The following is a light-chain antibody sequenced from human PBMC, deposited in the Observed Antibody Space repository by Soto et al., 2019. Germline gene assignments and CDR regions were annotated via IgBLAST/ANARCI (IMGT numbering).Light chain of an antibody. V-gene: IGLV2-14*01. J-gene: IGLJ2*01. CDR3: TSYASRSALV. CDR2: EVS. CDR1: SSDIGGYNY. Sequence: QSALTQPASVSGSPGQSITISCAGTSSDIGGYNYVSWYQHHPGKAPKLIIYEVSNRPSGVSTRFSGSKSGNTASLTISGLQAEDEADYSCTSYASRSALVFGGGTKVTVL.